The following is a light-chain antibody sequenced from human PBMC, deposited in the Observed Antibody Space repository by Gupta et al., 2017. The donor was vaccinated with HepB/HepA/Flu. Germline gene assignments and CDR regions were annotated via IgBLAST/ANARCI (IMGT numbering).Light chain of an antibody. J-gene: IGKJ4*01. CDR2: AAS. CDR1: QDISRW. V-gene: IGKV1-12*01. CDR3: QRAKGYILT. Sequence: DIQMTQSPSFVSASVGDRVTITCRASQDISRWVAWYQQRPGKAPKLLIYAASTLNSGVPSRFSGGASGTXITLTIXILPPEDVGTYYCQRAKGYILTFGXGTKVEIK.